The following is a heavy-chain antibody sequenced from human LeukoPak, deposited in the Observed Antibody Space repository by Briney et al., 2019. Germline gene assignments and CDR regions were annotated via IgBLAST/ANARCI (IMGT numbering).Heavy chain of an antibody. Sequence: PSETLSLTCTVSGGSISSYYWSWIRQPPGKGLEWIGYIYYSGSTNYNPSLKSRVTISVDTSKNQFSLKLSSVTAADTAVYYCARGGPGGDFDYWGQGTLVTVSS. CDR3: ARGGPGGDFDY. D-gene: IGHD4-23*01. CDR2: IYYSGST. CDR1: GGSISSYY. J-gene: IGHJ4*02. V-gene: IGHV4-59*01.